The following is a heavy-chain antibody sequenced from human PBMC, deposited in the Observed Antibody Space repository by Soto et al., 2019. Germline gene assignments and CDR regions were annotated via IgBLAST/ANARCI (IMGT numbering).Heavy chain of an antibody. D-gene: IGHD3-22*01. Sequence: LRLSCAASGFTFTTAWINWVRQAPGKGLEWVGRIKSKIDGGTTDFAAPVKGRFAISRDDSRNMVYFQMNSLEIEDTAVYYCTTDSHFTMKLVRFDYWGRGTLVTVSS. V-gene: IGHV3-15*07. CDR1: GFTFTTAW. CDR3: TTDSHFTMKLVRFDY. CDR2: IKSKIDGGTT. J-gene: IGHJ4*01.